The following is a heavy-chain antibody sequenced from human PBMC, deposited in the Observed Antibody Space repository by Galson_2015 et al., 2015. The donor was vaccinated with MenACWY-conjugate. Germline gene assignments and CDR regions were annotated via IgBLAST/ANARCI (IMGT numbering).Heavy chain of an antibody. CDR1: GFTFSSYA. D-gene: IGHD3-10*01. V-gene: IGHV3-23*01. CDR2: ISVGGGTT. CDR3: AKGAGGSIGGGSDY. Sequence: SLRLSCAASGFTFSSYAMSWVRQAPGKGLEWVSGISVGGGTTYNADSVKGRFTISRDNSKNTLYVQMHSLRAEDTAVYYCAKGAGGSIGGGSDYWGQGTLVTVSS. J-gene: IGHJ4*02.